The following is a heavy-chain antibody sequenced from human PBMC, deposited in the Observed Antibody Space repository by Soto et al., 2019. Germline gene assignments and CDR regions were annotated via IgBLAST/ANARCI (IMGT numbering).Heavy chain of an antibody. D-gene: IGHD2-21*02. CDR3: ARGHPYCGGDCPDY. V-gene: IGHV3-21*01. CDR1: GFTFSSYS. Sequence: EVQLVESGGGLVKPGGSLRLSCAASGFTFSSYSMNWVRQAPGKGLAWVSSISSSSSYIYYADPVKGRFTISRDNAKNSLYLQMNSLRADDTAVYYCARGHPYCGGDCPDYWGQGTLVTVSS. CDR2: ISSSSSYI. J-gene: IGHJ4*02.